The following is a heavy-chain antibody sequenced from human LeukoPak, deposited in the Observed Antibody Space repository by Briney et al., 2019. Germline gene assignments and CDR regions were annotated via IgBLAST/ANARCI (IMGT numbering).Heavy chain of an antibody. D-gene: IGHD2-2*01. CDR3: ARATRRCSSTSCYAIDAFDI. Sequence: ASVKVSCKASGYTFTSYYMHWVRQAPGQGLEWMGIINPSGGSTSYAQKFQGRVTMTRDMSTSTVYMELSSLRSEDTAVYYCARATRRCSSTSCYAIDAFDIWGQGTMVTVSS. CDR1: GYTFTSYY. V-gene: IGHV1-46*01. J-gene: IGHJ3*02. CDR2: INPSGGST.